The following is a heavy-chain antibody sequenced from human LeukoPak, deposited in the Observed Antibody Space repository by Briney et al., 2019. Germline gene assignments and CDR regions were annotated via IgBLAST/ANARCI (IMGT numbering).Heavy chain of an antibody. CDR1: GYTFTSNG. CDR3: AIVGGYYYDSSGYYFGLYYFDY. Sequence: ASVKVSCTASGYTFTSNGISWVRQAPGQGLEWMGCISAYNGNTNYAQKLQGRVTMTTDTSTSTAYMELRSLRSDDTAVYYCAIVGGYYYDSSGYYFGLYYFDYWGQGTLVTVSS. CDR2: ISAYNGNT. J-gene: IGHJ4*02. V-gene: IGHV1-18*01. D-gene: IGHD3-22*01.